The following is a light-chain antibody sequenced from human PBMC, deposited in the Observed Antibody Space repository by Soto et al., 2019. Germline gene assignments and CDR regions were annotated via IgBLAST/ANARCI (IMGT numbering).Light chain of an antibody. CDR2: GAS. V-gene: IGKV3-20*01. J-gene: IGKJ1*01. CDR3: QQYGSSPWT. CDR1: QSVSSSY. Sequence: EIVLTQSPGTLSLSPGERATLSCRASQSVSSSYLAWYQQKPGQDPRPLIYGASSRAIGIPDRFSVSGSGTDLTLTISRLEHDDFAVYYCQQYGSSPWTFGQGTKVEI.